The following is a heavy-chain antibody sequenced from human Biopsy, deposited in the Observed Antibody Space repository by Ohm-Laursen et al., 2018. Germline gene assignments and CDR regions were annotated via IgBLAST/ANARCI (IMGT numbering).Heavy chain of an antibody. CDR1: GGSFTGHY. D-gene: IGHD3-22*01. V-gene: IGHV4-59*11. J-gene: IGHJ3*02. Sequence: SEPLSLTCIVYGGSFTGHYWSWIRQPPGKGLEWIGHISYTGYTSCNASLKSRVTISVDTSRNHFSLRLSSLTAADTAVYYCARWTPEYDSSRYYLDAFDIWGQGTKVTVSS. CDR3: ARWTPEYDSSRYYLDAFDI. CDR2: ISYTGYT.